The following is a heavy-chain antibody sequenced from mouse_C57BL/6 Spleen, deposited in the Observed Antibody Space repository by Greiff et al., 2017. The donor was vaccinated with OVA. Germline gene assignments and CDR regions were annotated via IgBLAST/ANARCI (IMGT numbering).Heavy chain of an antibody. CDR1: GYTFTSYD. J-gene: IGHJ2*01. V-gene: IGHV1-85*01. CDR3: EREGITTVVPPFDY. Sequence: VQLQQSGPELVKPGASVKLSCKASGYTFTSYDLNWVKQRPGQGLEWIGWIYTRDGSNKYNEKFKGKATLTVDTSSSTAYMELHSLTSEYSAVYFCEREGITTVVPPFDYWGQGTTLTVSS. D-gene: IGHD1-1*01. CDR2: IYTRDGSN.